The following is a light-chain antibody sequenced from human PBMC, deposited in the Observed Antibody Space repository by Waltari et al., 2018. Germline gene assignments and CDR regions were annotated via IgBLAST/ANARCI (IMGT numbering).Light chain of an antibody. CDR3: SSYAGSNNNV. J-gene: IGLJ1*01. Sequence: QSALTQPPSASGSPGQSVTISCTGTSSDVGGYNYVSWYHQHPGKAPKLMIYEVSKRPSGCPDRFSVSKSGNTASLTVSGLQAEDEADYYYSSYAGSNNNVFGTGTKVTVL. CDR2: EVS. V-gene: IGLV2-8*01. CDR1: SSDVGGYNY.